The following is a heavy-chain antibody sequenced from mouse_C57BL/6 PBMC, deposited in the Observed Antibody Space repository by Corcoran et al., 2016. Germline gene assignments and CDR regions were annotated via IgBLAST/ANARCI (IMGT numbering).Heavy chain of an antibody. Sequence: QIQLVQSGPELKKPGETVKISCKASGYTFTTYGMSWVKQAPGKGLKWMGWINTYSGVPTYADDFKGRFAFSLETSASTAYLQINNLKNEDTATYFCARPGPWFAYWGQGTLVTVSA. CDR2: INTYSGVP. CDR3: ARPGPWFAY. CDR1: GYTFTTYG. V-gene: IGHV9-3*01. J-gene: IGHJ3*01.